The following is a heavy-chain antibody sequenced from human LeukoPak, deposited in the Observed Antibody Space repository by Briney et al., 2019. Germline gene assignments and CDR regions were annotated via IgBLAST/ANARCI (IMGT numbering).Heavy chain of an antibody. CDR2: IYSGGST. Sequence: SGGSLRLSCAASGFTVSSNYMSWVRQAPGKGLEWVSVIYSGGSTYYADSVKGRFTISRDNSKNTLYLQMNSLRAEDTAVYYCARRGIWEPPAFDIWGQGTMVTVSS. J-gene: IGHJ3*02. D-gene: IGHD1-26*01. CDR1: GFTVSSNY. V-gene: IGHV3-53*01. CDR3: ARRGIWEPPAFDI.